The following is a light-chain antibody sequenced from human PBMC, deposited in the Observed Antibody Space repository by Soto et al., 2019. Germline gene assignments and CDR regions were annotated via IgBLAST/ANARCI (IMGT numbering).Light chain of an antibody. J-gene: IGKJ2*03. CDR2: PAS. V-gene: IGKV1-6*01. CDR1: QDISRA. CDR3: LHDALFPYS. Sequence: AIQLTQSPSSLSATVGDRVTITCRASQDISRALAWYQQKPGKAPNLLISPASNLRSGVPSRFSGSGSGTDFTLTINGLQPEDFATYWCLHDALFPYSFGQGTRLEI.